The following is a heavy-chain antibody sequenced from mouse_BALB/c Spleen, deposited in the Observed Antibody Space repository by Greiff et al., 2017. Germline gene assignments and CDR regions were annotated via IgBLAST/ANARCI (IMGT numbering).Heavy chain of an antibody. V-gene: IGHV1-9*01. Sequence: VQLQESGAELMKPGASVKISCKATGYTFSSYWIEWVKQRPGHGLEWIGEILPGSGSTNYNEKFKGKATLTVDNSSSTAYMELRSLTSEDSAVYYCASPFAYWGQGTLVTVSA. J-gene: IGHJ3*01. CDR3: ASPFAY. CDR2: ILPGSGST. CDR1: GYTFSSYW.